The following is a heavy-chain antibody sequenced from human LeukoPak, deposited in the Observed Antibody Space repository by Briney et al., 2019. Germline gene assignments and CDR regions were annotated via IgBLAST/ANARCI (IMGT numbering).Heavy chain of an antibody. Sequence: GGSLRLSCVASGFTFSGYYMSWVRQAPGKGPEWVANIKQDGSDKSYVDSVKGRFTISRDNAKNSLYLQMNSLRAEDTAVYYCARDPNYYDSSGYYPGDYWGQGTLVTVSS. CDR1: GFTFSGYY. J-gene: IGHJ4*02. CDR3: ARDPNYYDSSGYYPGDY. CDR2: IKQDGSDK. D-gene: IGHD3-22*01. V-gene: IGHV3-7*01.